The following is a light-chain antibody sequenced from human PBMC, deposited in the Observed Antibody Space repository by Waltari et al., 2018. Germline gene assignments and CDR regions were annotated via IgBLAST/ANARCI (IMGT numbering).Light chain of an antibody. CDR2: SNN. CDR3: AAWDDSLKAVL. J-gene: IGLJ2*01. V-gene: IGLV1-44*01. Sequence: QSVLTQPPSASGPPGQTATISCSGSTSNIGRTTVTWYQQRPGTAPKLLTQSNNQRPSGVPDRFSGSKSGTSASLIISGLQSEDEAEYFCAAWDDSLKAVLFGGGTKLTVL. CDR1: TSNIGRTT.